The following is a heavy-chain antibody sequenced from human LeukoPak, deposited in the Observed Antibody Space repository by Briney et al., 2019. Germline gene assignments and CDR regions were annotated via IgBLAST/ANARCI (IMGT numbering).Heavy chain of an antibody. Sequence: SETLSLTCAVYGGSFSGYYWSWIRQPPGKGLEWIGEINHSGSTNYNPSLKSRVTISVDTSKNQFSLKLSSVTAADTAVYYCARGQALDYDFWSGYTKSFDYWGQGTLVTVSS. J-gene: IGHJ4*02. CDR3: ARGQALDYDFWSGYTKSFDY. CDR1: GGSFSGYY. CDR2: INHSGST. D-gene: IGHD3-3*01. V-gene: IGHV4-34*01.